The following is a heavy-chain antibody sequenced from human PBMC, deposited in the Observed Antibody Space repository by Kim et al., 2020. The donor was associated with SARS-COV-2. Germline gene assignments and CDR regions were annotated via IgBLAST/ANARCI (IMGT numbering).Heavy chain of an antibody. Sequence: KGRFTISRDNSKNTMYLQMNGRRAEDTAVYYCARESTHYDFWSGTSRFLDYWGQGTLVTGSS. CDR3: ARESTHYDFWSGTSRFLDY. D-gene: IGHD3-3*01. J-gene: IGHJ4*02. V-gene: IGHV3-53*01.